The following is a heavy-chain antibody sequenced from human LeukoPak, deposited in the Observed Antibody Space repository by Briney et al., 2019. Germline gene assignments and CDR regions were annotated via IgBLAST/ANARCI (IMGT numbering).Heavy chain of an antibody. Sequence: GASVEVSCKSSRYTFSHYYIHWLRQTPEQGLEWMGWISPYNCDTHYPQKFQGRVTRHLDTPTRQVSVLLNSQTSDDTTGCYFARDHPGTDYIDYWGQGALVTVSS. CDR1: RYTFSHYY. V-gene: IGHV1-2*02. J-gene: IGHJ4*02. CDR2: ISPYNCDT. D-gene: IGHD4/OR15-4a*01. CDR3: ARDHPGTDYIDY.